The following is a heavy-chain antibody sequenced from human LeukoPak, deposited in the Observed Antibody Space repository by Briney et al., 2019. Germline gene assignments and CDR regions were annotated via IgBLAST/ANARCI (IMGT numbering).Heavy chain of an antibody. CDR2: ISAYNGNT. D-gene: IGHD3-10*01. CDR1: GYTFTSHD. J-gene: IGHJ4*02. Sequence: GASVKVSCKASGYTFTSHDINWVRQAPGQGLEWMGWISAYNGNTNYAQKLQGRVTMTTDTSTSTAYMELRSLRSDDTAVYYCASLQYGSGFDYWGQGTLVTVSS. V-gene: IGHV1-18*01. CDR3: ASLQYGSGFDY.